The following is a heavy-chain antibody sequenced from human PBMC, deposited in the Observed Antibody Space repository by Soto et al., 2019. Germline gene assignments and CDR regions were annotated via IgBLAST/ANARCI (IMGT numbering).Heavy chain of an antibody. V-gene: IGHV4-39*01. D-gene: IGHD6-13*01. CDR3: ARRGEATAGKVSFDY. Sequence: PSETLSLTCTVSGGSISSSSYYWGWIRQPPGKGLEWIGSIYYSGSTYYNPSLKSRVTISVDTSKNQFSLKLSSVTAADTAGYYCARRGEATAGKVSFDYWGQGTLVTVSS. J-gene: IGHJ4*02. CDR2: IYYSGST. CDR1: GGSISSSSYY.